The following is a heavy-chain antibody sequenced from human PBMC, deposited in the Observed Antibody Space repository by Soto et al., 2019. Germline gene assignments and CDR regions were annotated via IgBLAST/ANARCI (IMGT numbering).Heavy chain of an antibody. V-gene: IGHV4-59*01. CDR2: IYYSGST. Sequence: SETLSLTCTVSGGSISSYYWTWIRQPPGKGLEWIGSIYYSGSTNYNPSLKSRVTISVDTSKNQFSLKLSSVTAADTAVYYCARDSRPYCGGECYTDHWGQGTLVTVYS. D-gene: IGHD2-21*01. J-gene: IGHJ4*02. CDR1: GGSISSYY. CDR3: ARDSRPYCGGECYTDH.